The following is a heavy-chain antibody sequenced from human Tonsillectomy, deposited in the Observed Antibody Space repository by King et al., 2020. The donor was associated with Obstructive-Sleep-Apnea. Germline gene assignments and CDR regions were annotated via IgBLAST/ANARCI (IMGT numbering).Heavy chain of an antibody. CDR1: GYTFINYG. Sequence: VQLVESGAEVKKPGASVKVSCKASGYTFINYGISWVRQAPGQGLEWMGWISAYNGDTNYAQKFQGRVTMTTDTSTSTAYMELRRLRSDAPAVYFCAMDGQVVAADFDYWGQGTLVTVSS. J-gene: IGHJ4*02. V-gene: IGHV1-18*01. D-gene: IGHD2-15*01. CDR3: AMDGQVVAADFDY. CDR2: ISAYNGDT.